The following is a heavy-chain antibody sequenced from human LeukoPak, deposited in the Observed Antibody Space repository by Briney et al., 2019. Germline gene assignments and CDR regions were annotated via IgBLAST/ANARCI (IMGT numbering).Heavy chain of an antibody. D-gene: IGHD4-23*01. CDR2: ISGDGGST. CDR3: AKDISWGGNSGDY. Sequence: QPGGSLRLSCAASGFTFDDYAMHWVRHAPGKGLEWVSLISGDGGSTYYADSVKGRFTISRDNSKNSLYLQMNSLRTEDTALYSCAKDISWGGNSGDYWGQGTLVTVSS. J-gene: IGHJ4*02. V-gene: IGHV3-43*02. CDR1: GFTFDDYA.